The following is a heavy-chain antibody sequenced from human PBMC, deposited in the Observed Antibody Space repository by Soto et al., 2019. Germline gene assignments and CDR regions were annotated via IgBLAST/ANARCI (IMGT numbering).Heavy chain of an antibody. Sequence: PGESLKISCKGSGYSFTSYWISWVRQIPWKGLEWMGRIDPSDSYTNYSPSFQGHVTISADKSISTAYLQWSSLKASDTAMYYCARNRVIRMPVPQTKENASDIWGQETMVTASS. CDR1: GYSFTSYW. V-gene: IGHV5-10-1*01. CDR2: IDPSDSYT. J-gene: IGHJ3*02. CDR3: ARNRVIRMPVPQTKENASDI. D-gene: IGHD3-16*02.